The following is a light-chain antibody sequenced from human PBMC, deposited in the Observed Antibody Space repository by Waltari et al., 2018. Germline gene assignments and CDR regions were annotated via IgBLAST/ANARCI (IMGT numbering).Light chain of an antibody. J-gene: IGKJ3*01. V-gene: IGKV3-11*01. Sequence: EVVLTQSPATLSLSPGERATLSCRASLSVNRYLAWYQQKSGQAPRLLIYDASNRATGIPARFSGSGSGTDFTLTISSLEPEDFAVYYCQQRQYWPPLTFGPGTKVEIK. CDR2: DAS. CDR3: QQRQYWPPLT. CDR1: LSVNRY.